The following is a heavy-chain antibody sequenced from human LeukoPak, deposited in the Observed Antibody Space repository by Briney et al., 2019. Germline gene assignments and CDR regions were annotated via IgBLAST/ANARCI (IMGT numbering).Heavy chain of an antibody. CDR3: AKDLSSRRLPDY. J-gene: IGHJ4*02. CDR1: GFTFSSYG. CDR2: ISGSGGST. D-gene: IGHD6-6*01. V-gene: IGHV3-23*01. Sequence: GGSLRLPCAGSGFTFSSYGISWVRQAPGKGLEWVSGISGSGGSTYYADSVKGRFTISRDNSKNTLYLQMSSLRVEDTAVYYCAKDLSSRRLPDYWGQGTLVTVSS.